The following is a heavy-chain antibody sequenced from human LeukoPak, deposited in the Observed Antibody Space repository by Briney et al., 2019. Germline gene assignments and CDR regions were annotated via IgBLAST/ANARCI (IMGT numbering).Heavy chain of an antibody. J-gene: IGHJ4*02. CDR2: ISGNGGRT. CDR1: AFTFSSYA. D-gene: IGHD5-18*01. V-gene: IGHV3-23*01. CDR3: ARASGAYTAMATFDY. Sequence: GGSLRLSCAASAFTFSSYAMSWVRQAPGKGLEWVSTISGNGGRTYDADSVKGRFTISRDNSKSTLYLQMNSLRAEDTAVYYCARASGAYTAMATFDYWGQGTLVTVSS.